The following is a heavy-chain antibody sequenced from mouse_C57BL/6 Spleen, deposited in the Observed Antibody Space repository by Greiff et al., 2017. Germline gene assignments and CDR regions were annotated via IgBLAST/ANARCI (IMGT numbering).Heavy chain of an antibody. CDR1: GYTFTDYY. V-gene: IGHV1-26*01. Sequence: VQLQQSGPELVKPGASVKISCKASGYTFTDYYMNWVKQSHGKSLEWIGDINPNNGGTSYNQKFKGKATLTVDKSSSTAYMELRSLTSEDSAVYYCARGEAYGSSPWFAYWGQGTLVTVSA. CDR2: INPNNGGT. CDR3: ARGEAYGSSPWFAY. J-gene: IGHJ3*01. D-gene: IGHD1-1*01.